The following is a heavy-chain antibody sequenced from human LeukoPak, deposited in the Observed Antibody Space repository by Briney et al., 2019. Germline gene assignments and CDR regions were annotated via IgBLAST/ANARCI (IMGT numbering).Heavy chain of an antibody. CDR3: ARERGTRGYRYGFFDY. J-gene: IGHJ4*02. D-gene: IGHD5-18*01. Sequence: SETLSLTCTVSGGSISSYYWSWIRQPAGKGLEWIGRIYTSGSTNYNPSIKSRVTMSVDTSQNQFSLKRSSVTAADTAVYYCARERGTRGYRYGFFDYWGQGTLVTVSS. CDR2: IYTSGST. CDR1: GGSISSYY. V-gene: IGHV4-4*07.